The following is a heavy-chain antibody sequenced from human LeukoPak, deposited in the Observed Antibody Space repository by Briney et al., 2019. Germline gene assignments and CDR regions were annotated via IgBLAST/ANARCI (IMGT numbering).Heavy chain of an antibody. V-gene: IGHV4-39*07. CDR1: GGSLSSSHYY. CDR3: ARGPNYSGSFGY. CDR2: IYDSGST. D-gene: IGHD1-26*01. J-gene: IGHJ4*02. Sequence: SETLSLTCTVSGGSLSSSHYYWGWIRQPPGKGLEWIGSIYDSGSTYYNPSLKSRVTISVDTSKNQFSLKLSSVTAADTAVYYCARGPNYSGSFGYWGQGTLVTVSS.